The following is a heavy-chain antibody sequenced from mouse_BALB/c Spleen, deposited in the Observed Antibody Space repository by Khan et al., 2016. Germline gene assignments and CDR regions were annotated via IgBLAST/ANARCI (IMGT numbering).Heavy chain of an antibody. Sequence: EVELVESGPGLVKPSQSLSLTCTVTGYSITSDYAWNWIRQFPGNKLEWMGYISYSGSTSNNPSLKSRISITRDTSKNQFFLQLNSVTTEDTATYYCASGFAYWGQGTLVTVSA. J-gene: IGHJ3*01. CDR1: GYSITSDYA. V-gene: IGHV3-2*02. CDR3: ASGFAY. CDR2: ISYSGST.